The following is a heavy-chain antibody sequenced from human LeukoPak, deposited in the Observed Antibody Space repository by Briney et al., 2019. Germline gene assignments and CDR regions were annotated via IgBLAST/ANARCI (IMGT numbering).Heavy chain of an antibody. CDR3: YSSGWSGSRIFDY. CDR2: IRSNANNYAT. V-gene: IGHV3-73*01. J-gene: IGHJ4*02. CDR1: GFTFSGSS. Sequence: GGSLRLSCAASGFTFSGSSMHWVRRASGKGLEWVGRIRSNANNYATAYAASVTGRFTISRDDSKNTAYLQMNSLKTEDTAVYYCYSSGWSGSRIFDYWGQGILVTVSS. D-gene: IGHD6-19*01.